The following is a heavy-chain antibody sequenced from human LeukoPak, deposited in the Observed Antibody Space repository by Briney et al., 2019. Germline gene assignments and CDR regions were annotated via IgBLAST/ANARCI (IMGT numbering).Heavy chain of an antibody. Sequence: ASVKVSCKASGYTFTSYGISWVRQAPGQGLEWMGWISAYNGNTNYAQKLQGRVTMTTDTSTSTAYMELSSLRSEDTAVYYCARAGEGRVTPYLDSYYYGMDVWGQGTTVTVSS. V-gene: IGHV1-18*01. CDR3: ARAGEGRVTPYLDSYYYGMDV. D-gene: IGHD2-21*02. J-gene: IGHJ6*02. CDR2: ISAYNGNT. CDR1: GYTFTSYG.